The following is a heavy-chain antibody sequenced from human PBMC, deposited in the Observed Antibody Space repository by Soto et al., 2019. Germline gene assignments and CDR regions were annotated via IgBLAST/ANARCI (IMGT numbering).Heavy chain of an antibody. Sequence: GGSLRLSCAASGFTFSSYAMSWVRQAPGKGLEWVSAISGSGGSTYYADSVKGRFTISRDNSKNTLYLQMNSLRAEDTAVYYCAKDIKDGSGQYYYYGMDVWGQGTTVTVSS. CDR2: ISGSGGST. CDR1: GFTFSSYA. D-gene: IGHD3-10*01. J-gene: IGHJ6*02. CDR3: AKDIKDGSGQYYYYGMDV. V-gene: IGHV3-23*01.